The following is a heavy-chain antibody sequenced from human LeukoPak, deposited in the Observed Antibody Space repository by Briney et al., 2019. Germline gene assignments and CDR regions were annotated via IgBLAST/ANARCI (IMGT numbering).Heavy chain of an antibody. V-gene: IGHV4-59*08. CDR3: ARHPATGLLDY. CDR2: IYYSGST. Sequence: SETLSLTCTVSGGSISSYYWSWIRQPPGKGLEWIGYIYYSGSTNYNPSLKSRVTISVDTSKNQFSLKLSSVTAADTAVYYCARHPATGLLDYWGQGTPVTVSS. CDR1: GGSISSYY. J-gene: IGHJ4*02. D-gene: IGHD1-26*01.